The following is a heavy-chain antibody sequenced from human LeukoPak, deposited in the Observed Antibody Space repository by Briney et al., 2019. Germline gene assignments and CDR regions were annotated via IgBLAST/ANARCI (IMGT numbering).Heavy chain of an antibody. CDR2: IIPIFGTA. D-gene: IGHD3-22*01. CDR1: GGTFSSYA. Sequence: ASVKVSCKASGGTFSSYAISWVRQAPGQGLEWMGRIIPIFGTANYAQKFQGRVTITTDESTSTAYMELSSLRSEDTAVYYCARESGYYYDSSGYYYIGYFDYWDQGTLVTVSS. CDR3: ARESGYYYDSSGYYYIGYFDY. J-gene: IGHJ4*02. V-gene: IGHV1-69*05.